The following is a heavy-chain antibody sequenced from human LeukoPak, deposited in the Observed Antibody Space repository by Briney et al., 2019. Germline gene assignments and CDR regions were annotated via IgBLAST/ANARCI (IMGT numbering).Heavy chain of an antibody. V-gene: IGHV1-69*06. CDR2: IIPIFGTA. CDR3: ARTRGYSYGRPYFDY. J-gene: IGHJ4*02. D-gene: IGHD5-18*01. CDR1: GGTFSSYA. Sequence: SVKVSCKASGGTFSSYAISWVRQAPGQGLEWMGGIIPIFGTANYAQKFQGRVTITADKSTSTAHMELSSLRSEDTAVYYCARTRGYSYGRPYFDYWGQGTLVTVSS.